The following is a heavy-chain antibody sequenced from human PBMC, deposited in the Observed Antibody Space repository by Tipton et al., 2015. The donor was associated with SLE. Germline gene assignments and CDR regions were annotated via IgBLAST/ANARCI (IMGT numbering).Heavy chain of an antibody. V-gene: IGHV4-61*02. CDR3: ARLRRGFGLDS. CDR2: FYMSEST. J-gene: IGHJ4*02. CDR1: GGAINTYNNY. Sequence: TLSLTCTVSGGAINTYNNYWTWIRQPAGKGLEWIGRFYMSESTNYNPSLKTRVSMSVDTSANQFSLRLSSVTAADTAVYFCARLRRGFGLDSWGQGTLVIVSS. D-gene: IGHD3-10*01.